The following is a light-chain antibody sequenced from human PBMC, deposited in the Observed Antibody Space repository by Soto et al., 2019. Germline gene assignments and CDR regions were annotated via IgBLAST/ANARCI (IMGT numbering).Light chain of an antibody. Sequence: IVVTQSPGTLSLSPGERATLSCRASQSVSSSYLAWYQQKPGQAPRLLIYGASSRATGIPDRFSGSGSGTDFTLTISRLEPEDFAVYYCHQYGSSPYTFGQGTKLEIK. J-gene: IGKJ2*01. CDR1: QSVSSSY. V-gene: IGKV3-20*01. CDR3: HQYGSSPYT. CDR2: GAS.